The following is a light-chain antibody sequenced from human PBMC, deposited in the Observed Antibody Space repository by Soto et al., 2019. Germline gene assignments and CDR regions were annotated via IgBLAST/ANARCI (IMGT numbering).Light chain of an antibody. V-gene: IGKV4-1*01. Sequence: DIVMSQSPDSLAVSLGERATINCKSSQSVIYSVNNKNCLAWYQQKSGQSPKLLISWASSRQSGVPDRFSGSGSGTDFTLTISSLQAEDVAVYYCQQFYSAPFTFGPGTKVDIK. J-gene: IGKJ3*01. CDR2: WAS. CDR1: QSVIYSVNNKNC. CDR3: QQFYSAPFT.